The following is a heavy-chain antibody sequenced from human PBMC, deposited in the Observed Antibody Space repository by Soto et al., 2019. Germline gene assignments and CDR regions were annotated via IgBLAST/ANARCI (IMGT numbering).Heavy chain of an antibody. CDR3: AKVFTMILDIITTEFFDS. V-gene: IGHV3-23*01. CDR2: ISVAGGPT. CDR1: GFTFSSYA. Sequence: EVQLLESGGGLVQPGGSLRLSCAASGFTFSSYAMSWVRQAPGKGLEWVSTISVAGGPTYYADSVKGRFSISRDNSKSTLSLQMNSLRAEDTAVYYCAKVFTMILDIITTEFFDSWGQGTLVTVSS. J-gene: IGHJ4*02. D-gene: IGHD3-22*01.